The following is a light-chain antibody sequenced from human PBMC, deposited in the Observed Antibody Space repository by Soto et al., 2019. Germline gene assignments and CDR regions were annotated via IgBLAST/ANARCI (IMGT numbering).Light chain of an antibody. CDR2: DIS. V-gene: IGKV3D-15*01. Sequence: ETVITQSPATLSVFPGERATLSCRASQSVGSDLAWYQQKPGQAPRLVIYDISNRAIGVPARISGSGSGTEFTLTISSXQSEDFAVYYCQQYNKWPRTFGQGTKVDTK. J-gene: IGKJ1*01. CDR1: QSVGSD. CDR3: QQYNKWPRT.